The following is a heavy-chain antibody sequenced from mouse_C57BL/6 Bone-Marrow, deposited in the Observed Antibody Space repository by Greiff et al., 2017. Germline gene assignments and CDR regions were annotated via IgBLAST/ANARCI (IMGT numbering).Heavy chain of an antibody. J-gene: IGHJ2*01. CDR1: GCTFTDYE. CDR2: IDPETGGT. V-gene: IGHV1-15*01. Sequence: VQLQQSGAELVRPGASVTLSCKASGCTFTDYEMHWVKQTPVHGLEWIGAIDPETGGTAYNQKFKGKAILTADKSSSTAYMELRSLTSEDSAVYYCTRDHYGSSYWGQGTTLTVSS. D-gene: IGHD1-1*01. CDR3: TRDHYGSSY.